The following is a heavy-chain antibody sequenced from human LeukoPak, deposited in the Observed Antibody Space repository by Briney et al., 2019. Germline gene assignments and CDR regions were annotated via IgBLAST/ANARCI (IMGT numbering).Heavy chain of an antibody. J-gene: IGHJ4*02. CDR2: INHSGST. CDR3: ARVIGGSRWVDY. V-gene: IGHV4-34*01. CDR1: GGSFSGYY. Sequence: SETLSLTCAVYGGSFSGYYWSWIRQPPGKGLEWIGEINHSGSTNYNPSLKSRVTISVDTSKNQFSLKLSSVTAADTAVYYCARVIGGSRWVDYWGQGTLVTVSS. D-gene: IGHD4-23*01.